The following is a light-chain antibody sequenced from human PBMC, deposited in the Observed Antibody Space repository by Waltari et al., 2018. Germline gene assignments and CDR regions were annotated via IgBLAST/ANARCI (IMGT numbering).Light chain of an antibody. CDR1: TSNIGNNS. J-gene: IGLJ2*01. Sequence: QSVLTRPPSVSAAPGQKVIISCSGSTSNIGNNSVSWYQQFPGAAPKVFIYESEKRPSGIPDRFSGSKSGTSASLGITGLQTGDEAAYYCGTWDNNLNALVFGGGTKLTVL. CDR3: GTWDNNLNALV. CDR2: ESE. V-gene: IGLV1-51*02.